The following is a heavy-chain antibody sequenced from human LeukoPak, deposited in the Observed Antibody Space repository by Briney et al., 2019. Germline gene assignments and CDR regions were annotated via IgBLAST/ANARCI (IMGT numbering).Heavy chain of an antibody. CDR3: ARDGAAAGTEYYYYGMDV. J-gene: IGHJ6*02. Sequence: ASAKVSCKASGYTFTSYGISWVRQAPGQGLEWMGWISAYNGNTNYAQKLQGRVTMTTDASTSTAYMELRSLRSDDTAVYYCARDGAAAGTEYYYYGMDVWGQGTTVTVSS. CDR2: ISAYNGNT. CDR1: GYTFTSYG. V-gene: IGHV1-18*01. D-gene: IGHD6-13*01.